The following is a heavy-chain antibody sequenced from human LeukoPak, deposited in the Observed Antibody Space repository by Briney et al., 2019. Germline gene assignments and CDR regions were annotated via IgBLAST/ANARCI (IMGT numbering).Heavy chain of an antibody. V-gene: IGHV4-39*01. CDR2: IYYSGST. CDR1: GGSISSSSYY. J-gene: IGHJ4*02. Sequence: SETLSLTCTVSGGSISSSSYYWGWIRQPPGKGLEWIGSIYYSGSTYYNPSLKSRVTISVNTSKNQFSLKLSSVTAADTAVYYCERHLSKAYDYWGQGTLVTVSS. CDR3: ERHLSKAYDY.